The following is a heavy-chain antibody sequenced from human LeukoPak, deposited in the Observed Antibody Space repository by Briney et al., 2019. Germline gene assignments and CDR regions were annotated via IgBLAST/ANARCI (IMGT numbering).Heavy chain of an antibody. V-gene: IGHV3-30*18. J-gene: IGHJ6*02. Sequence: GRSQRLSCAASGFTFSSYGMHWVRQAPGKGLEWVAVISYDGSNKYYADSVKGRFTISRDNSKNTLYLQMNSLRAEDTAVYYCAKVPQGSGYYYYYYGMDVWGQGTTVTVSS. D-gene: IGHD3-22*01. CDR2: ISYDGSNK. CDR3: AKVPQGSGYYYYYYGMDV. CDR1: GFTFSSYG.